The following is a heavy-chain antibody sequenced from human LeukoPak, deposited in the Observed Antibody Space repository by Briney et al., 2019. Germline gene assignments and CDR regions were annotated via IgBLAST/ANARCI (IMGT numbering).Heavy chain of an antibody. CDR1: GGSITGYY. J-gene: IGHJ3*02. CDR2: VYSSGNT. Sequence: PETLSLTCTVSGGSITGYYCSWVRQPPRQEIEWIGYVYSSGNTNYIHSLKSRVTLSVDTSKNQFSLKLVSVAAADTAVYYCARHPPSSAGAYDIWGQGTMVTVPS. CDR3: ARHPPSSAGAYDI. V-gene: IGHV4-59*08. D-gene: IGHD3-10*01.